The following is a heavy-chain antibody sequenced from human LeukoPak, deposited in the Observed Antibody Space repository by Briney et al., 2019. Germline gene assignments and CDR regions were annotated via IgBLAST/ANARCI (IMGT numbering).Heavy chain of an antibody. CDR3: ASSGWYVHMDV. D-gene: IGHD6-19*01. V-gene: IGHV3-48*01. J-gene: IGHJ6*03. Sequence: GGSLRLSCAASGFTFSSYSMNWVRQAPGKGLEWVSYISSSSSTIYYADSVKSRFTISRDNAKNSLYLQMNSLRAEDTAVYYCASSGWYVHMDVWGKGTTVTVSS. CDR2: ISSSSSTI. CDR1: GFTFSSYS.